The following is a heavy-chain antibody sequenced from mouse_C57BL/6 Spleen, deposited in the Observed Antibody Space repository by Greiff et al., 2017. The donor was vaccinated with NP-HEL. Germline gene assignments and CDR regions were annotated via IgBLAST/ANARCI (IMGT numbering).Heavy chain of an antibody. Sequence: QVQLQQSGAELVRPGASVTLSCKASGYTFTDYEMHWVKQTPVHGLEWIGAIDPETGGTAYNQKFKGKAILTADKSSSTAYMELRSLTSEDSAVYYCTRLGLGAMDYWGQGTSVTVSS. CDR2: IDPETGGT. J-gene: IGHJ4*01. CDR1: GYTFTDYE. CDR3: TRLGLGAMDY. V-gene: IGHV1-15*01. D-gene: IGHD4-1*01.